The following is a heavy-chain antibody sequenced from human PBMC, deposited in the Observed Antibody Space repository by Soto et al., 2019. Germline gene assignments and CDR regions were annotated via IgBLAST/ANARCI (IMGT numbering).Heavy chain of an antibody. Sequence: PSETLSLTCTVPGASIGKYYCSWIRQPPGKGLEWIGYIYYSGSTNYNPSLKSRVTISVDTSKNQFSLKLSSVTAADTAVYYCARSVAAPGTDIHHWGQGTLVTVSS. D-gene: IGHD6-13*01. J-gene: IGHJ1*01. CDR2: IYYSGST. CDR3: ARSVAAPGTDIHH. CDR1: GASIGKYY. V-gene: IGHV4-59*08.